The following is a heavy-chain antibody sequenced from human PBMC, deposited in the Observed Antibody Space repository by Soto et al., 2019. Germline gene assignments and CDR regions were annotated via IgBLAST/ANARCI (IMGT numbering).Heavy chain of an antibody. CDR1: GGSISSGDFY. CDR2: MYYSGST. CDR3: DRVPPMTTVHTSLGV. Sequence: VQLQESGPGLVKPAKTLSLTCTVSGGSISSGDFYWSWIRQPPVKGREWIGYMYYSGSTYYNPSLKRRVTISVDTYKNQFSLKLSSVTAADTAVYYCDRVPPMTTVHTSLGVWGQGTTVTVSS. D-gene: IGHD4-17*01. J-gene: IGHJ6*02. V-gene: IGHV4-30-4*01.